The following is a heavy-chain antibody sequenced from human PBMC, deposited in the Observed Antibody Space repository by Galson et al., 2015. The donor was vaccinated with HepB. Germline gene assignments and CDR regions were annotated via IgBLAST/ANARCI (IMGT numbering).Heavy chain of an antibody. CDR1: GGSFSGYY. CDR3: ARSNRRASRSGYVDSPTRYYYYYGMDV. CDR2: INHSGST. J-gene: IGHJ6*02. D-gene: IGHD5-12*01. V-gene: IGHV4-34*01. Sequence: LSLTCAVYGGSFSGYYWSWIRQPPGKGLEWIGEINHSGSTNYNPSLKSRVTISVDTSKNQFSLKLSSVTAADTAVYYCARSNRRASRSGYVDSPTRYYYYYGMDVWGQGTTVTVSS.